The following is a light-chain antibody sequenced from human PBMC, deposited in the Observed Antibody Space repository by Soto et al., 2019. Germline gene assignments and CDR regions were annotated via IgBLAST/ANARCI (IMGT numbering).Light chain of an antibody. CDR1: QTISSW. CDR2: KAS. J-gene: IGKJ1*01. V-gene: IGKV1-5*03. Sequence: DIQMSQSPSTLSGSVGDRVTITCRASQTISSWLAWYQQKPGKAPKLLIYKASTLESGVPSRFSGSGSGTEFTLTISSLQPDDFATYYCQHYNSYSEAFGQ. CDR3: QHYNSYSEA.